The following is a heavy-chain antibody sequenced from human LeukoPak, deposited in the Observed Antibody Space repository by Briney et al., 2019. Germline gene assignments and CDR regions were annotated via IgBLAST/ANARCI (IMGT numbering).Heavy chain of an antibody. CDR2: ISGSGGST. Sequence: GGSLRLSCAAPGFTFNSRAMSWVRQAPGKGLEWVSAISGSGGSTYYADSVKGRFTISRDNSRNTLYLQMNSLRAEDTAVYYCAKDLSYYLTEFDYWGQGTLVTASS. CDR3: AKDLSYYLTEFDY. D-gene: IGHD1-26*01. V-gene: IGHV3-23*01. J-gene: IGHJ4*02. CDR1: GFTFNSRA.